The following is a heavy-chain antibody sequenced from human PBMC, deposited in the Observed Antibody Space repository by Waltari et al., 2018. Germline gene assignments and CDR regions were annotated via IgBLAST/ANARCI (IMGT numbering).Heavy chain of an antibody. Sequence: QVQLVESGGGLVKPGGSLRLSCAASGFTFSDYYMSWIRQAPGKGRRWVTRMSYRGATYHNPPTKSRVTVSADSSEDQLFLKLSSVTPTDTAVYFCARQRTHTGFYGKLPVSYFDVWGRGTLVAVSS. CDR3: ARQRTHTGFYGKLPVSYFDV. CDR2: MSYRGATY. V-gene: IGHV3-11*01. J-gene: IGHJ4*02. D-gene: IGHD1-1*01. CDR1: GFTFSDYY.